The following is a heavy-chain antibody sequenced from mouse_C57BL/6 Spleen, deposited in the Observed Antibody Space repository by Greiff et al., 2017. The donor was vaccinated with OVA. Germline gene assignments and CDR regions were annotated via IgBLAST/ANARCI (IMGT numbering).Heavy chain of an antibody. J-gene: IGHJ4*01. CDR1: GYTFTDYN. V-gene: IGHV1-22*01. Sequence: EVQLQQSGPELVKPGASVKMPCKASGYTFTDYNMHWVKQSHGKSLEWIGDINPNNGGTSYNQKFKGKATLTVNKSSSTAYMELRSLTSEDSAVYYCARSPYYDAMDYWGQGTSVTVSS. D-gene: IGHD2-10*01. CDR3: ARSPYYDAMDY. CDR2: INPNNGGT.